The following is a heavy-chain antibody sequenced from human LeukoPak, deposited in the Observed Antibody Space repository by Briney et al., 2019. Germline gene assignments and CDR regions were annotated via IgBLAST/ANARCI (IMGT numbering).Heavy chain of an antibody. V-gene: IGHV4-59*01. CDR3: ARGEIPDYYDSSGYYYFDY. J-gene: IGHJ4*02. Sequence: SETLSLTCTFSGGTISCYYWRWIRQPPAKELEGIGYIYYSGSTNYNPSLNRRVTISVATSKNQFSLKLSSVTAAETALYYCARGEIPDYYDSSGYYYFDYSGQGALVTVSS. CDR2: IYYSGST. D-gene: IGHD3-22*01. CDR1: GGTISCYY.